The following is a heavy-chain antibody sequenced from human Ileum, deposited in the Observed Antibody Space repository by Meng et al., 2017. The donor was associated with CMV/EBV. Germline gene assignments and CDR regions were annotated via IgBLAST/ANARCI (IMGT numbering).Heavy chain of an antibody. Sequence: CFWWPPGKGLEWLGYICPSGSTNPYPYLGDRLTISLRGSKNQSSLKLTSVAAVDTAVVYCATDSPQQHGSLDCWGQGTLVTVSS. D-gene: IGHD2-15*01. CDR3: ATDSPQQHGSLDC. CDR2: ICPSGST. J-gene: IGHJ4*02. V-gene: IGHV4-30-2*01.